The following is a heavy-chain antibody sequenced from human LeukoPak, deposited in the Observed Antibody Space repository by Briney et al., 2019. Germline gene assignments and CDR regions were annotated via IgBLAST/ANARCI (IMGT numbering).Heavy chain of an antibody. D-gene: IGHD3-10*01. J-gene: IGHJ4*02. CDR3: ARDPNRSGSTFDY. CDR1: GRSFSGYY. CDR2: INHSGST. V-gene: IGHV4-34*01. Sequence: SETLSLTCAVYGRSFSGYYWSWIRQPPGKGLEWIGEINHSGSTNYNPSLKSRVTISVDTSKNQFSLKLSSVTAADTAVYYCARDPNRSGSTFDYWGQGTLVTVSS.